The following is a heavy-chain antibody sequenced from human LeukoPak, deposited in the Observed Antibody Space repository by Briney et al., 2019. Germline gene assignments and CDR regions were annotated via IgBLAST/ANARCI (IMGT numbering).Heavy chain of an antibody. CDR2: ISAYNGNT. CDR3: ARYSGYYSYYYYYYMDV. V-gene: IGHV1-18*01. D-gene: IGHD3-22*01. J-gene: IGHJ6*03. CDR1: GYTFTSYG. Sequence: GASVKVSCKASGYTFTSYGISWVRQAPGQGLEWMGWISAYNGNTNYAQKHQGRVTMTTDTSTSTAYMELRSLRSDDTAVYYCARYSGYYSYYYYYYMDVWGKGTTVTVSS.